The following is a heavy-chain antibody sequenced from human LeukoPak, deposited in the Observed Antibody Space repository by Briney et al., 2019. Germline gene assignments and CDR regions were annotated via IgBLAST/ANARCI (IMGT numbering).Heavy chain of an antibody. CDR2: ISYDGSNK. CDR1: GFTFSSYG. Sequence: GRSLRLSCAASGFTFSSYGMHWVRQAPGKGLEWVAVISYDGSNKYYADSVKGRFTTSRDNSKNTLYPQMNSLRAEDTAVYYCAKDRWELLSSLDYWGQGTLVTVSS. CDR3: AKDRWELLSSLDY. D-gene: IGHD1-26*01. J-gene: IGHJ4*02. V-gene: IGHV3-30*18.